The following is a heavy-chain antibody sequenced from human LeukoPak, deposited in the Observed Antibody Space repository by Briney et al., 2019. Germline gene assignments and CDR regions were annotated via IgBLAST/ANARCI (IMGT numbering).Heavy chain of an antibody. CDR3: ARGSSGYYCDHFQT. V-gene: IGHV3-7*01. Sequence: GGSLRLSCAASGFTFSNFWMTWIRQAPGKGLEWVANIIQDGIEKHYADSVEGRFTVSRDNTKNTKFLQMDSLRVEDTAVYYCARGSSGYYCDHFQTWGQGSLVTVSS. D-gene: IGHD3-22*01. CDR2: IIQDGIEK. J-gene: IGHJ1*01. CDR1: GFTFSNFW.